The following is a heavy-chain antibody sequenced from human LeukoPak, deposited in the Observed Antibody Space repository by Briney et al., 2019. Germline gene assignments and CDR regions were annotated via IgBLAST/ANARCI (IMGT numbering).Heavy chain of an antibody. V-gene: IGHV4-59*11. D-gene: IGHD3-3*01. CDR3: ARGLRFLEWSLYYYYYMDV. CDR1: GGSISSHY. Sequence: SETLSLTCTVSGGSISSHYWSWIRQPPGKGLEWIGYIYYSGSTNYNPSLKSRVTISVDTSKNQFSLKLSSVIAADTAVYYCARGLRFLEWSLYYYYYMDVWGKGTTVTVSS. J-gene: IGHJ6*03. CDR2: IYYSGST.